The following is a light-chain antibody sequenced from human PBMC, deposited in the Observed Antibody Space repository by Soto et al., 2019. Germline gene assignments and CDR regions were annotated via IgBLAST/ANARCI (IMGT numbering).Light chain of an antibody. CDR1: SSNIEKNF. V-gene: IGLV1-51*01. CDR3: GAWDTSLSAVV. Sequence: QSVLTQPPSVSAAPGQKVTISCSGGSSNIEKNFVSWYQHLPGTAPKLLIFDNSKRPSGIPARFSGSKSGTSATLDITGLQTGDEADYYCGAWDTSLSAVVFGGGTKLTVL. CDR2: DNS. J-gene: IGLJ2*01.